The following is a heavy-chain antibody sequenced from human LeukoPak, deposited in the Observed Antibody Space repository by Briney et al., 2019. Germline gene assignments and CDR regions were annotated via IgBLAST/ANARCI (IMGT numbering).Heavy chain of an antibody. D-gene: IGHD2-21*01. Sequence: SQTLSLTCTVSGGSISSGGYYWSWIRQHPGKGLEWIGYIYYSGSTYYNPSLKSRVTISVDTSKSQFSLKLSSVTAADTAVYYCAATSRVVVSFDYWGQGTLVTVSS. V-gene: IGHV4-31*03. CDR3: AATSRVVVSFDY. J-gene: IGHJ4*02. CDR2: IYYSGST. CDR1: GGSISSGGYY.